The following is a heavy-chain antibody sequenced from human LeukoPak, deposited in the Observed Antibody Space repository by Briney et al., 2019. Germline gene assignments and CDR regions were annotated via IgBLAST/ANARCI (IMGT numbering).Heavy chain of an antibody. D-gene: IGHD4-17*01. V-gene: IGHV3-33*06. J-gene: IGHJ4*02. CDR1: GFTFSSYG. CDR2: IWSDGSSE. Sequence: GGSLRLSCAASGFTFSSYGMHWVRQAPGKGLEWVAVIWSDGSSERYVDSVKDRFTISRDNSKKMLSLQMNSLRGEDTAVYYCAKGRGTTVTSAANYWGQGTLVTVSS. CDR3: AKGRGTTVTSAANY.